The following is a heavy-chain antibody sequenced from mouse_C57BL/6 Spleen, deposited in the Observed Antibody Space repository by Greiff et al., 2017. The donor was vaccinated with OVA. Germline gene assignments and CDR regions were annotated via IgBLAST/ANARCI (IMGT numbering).Heavy chain of an antibody. CDR1: GFSLTSYG. CDR3: ARTAQAPHYFDY. D-gene: IGHD3-2*02. Sequence: QVQLQQSGPGLVQPSQSLSITCTVSGFSLTSYGVHWVRQSPGKGLEWLGVIWSGGSTDYNAAFISRLSISKDNSKSQVFFKMNSLQADDTAIYYCARTAQAPHYFDYWGQGTTLTVSS. V-gene: IGHV2-2*01. CDR2: IWSGGST. J-gene: IGHJ2*01.